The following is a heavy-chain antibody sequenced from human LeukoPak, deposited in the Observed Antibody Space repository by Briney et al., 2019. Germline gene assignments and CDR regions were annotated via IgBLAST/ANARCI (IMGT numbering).Heavy chain of an antibody. CDR2: ISGSGGST. V-gene: IGHV3-23*01. J-gene: IGHJ1*01. Sequence: PGGSLRLSCAASGFTFSSYSMNWVRQAPGKGLEWVSAISGSGGSTYYADSVKGRFTISRDNSKNALYLQMNSLRAEDTAVYYCAKGLPSGSYLAEYFQHWGQGTLVTVSS. CDR1: GFTFSSYS. CDR3: AKGLPSGSYLAEYFQH. D-gene: IGHD1-26*01.